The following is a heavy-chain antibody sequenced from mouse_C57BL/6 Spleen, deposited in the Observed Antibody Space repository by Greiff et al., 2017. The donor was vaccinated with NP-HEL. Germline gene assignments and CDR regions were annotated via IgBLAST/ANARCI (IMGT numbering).Heavy chain of an antibody. CDR3: ARRGVGFYYGSREFAY. J-gene: IGHJ3*01. CDR1: GYTFTGYW. CDR2: ILPGSGST. Sequence: VQLQQSGAELMKPGASVKLSCKATGYTFTGYWIEWVKQRPGHGLEWIGEILPGSGSTNYNEKFKGKATFTADTSSNTAYMQLSSLTTEDSAIYYGARRGVGFYYGSREFAYWGQGTLVTVSA. D-gene: IGHD1-1*01. V-gene: IGHV1-9*01.